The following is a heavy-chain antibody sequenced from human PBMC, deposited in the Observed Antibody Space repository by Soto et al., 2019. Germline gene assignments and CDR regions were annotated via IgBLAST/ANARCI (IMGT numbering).Heavy chain of an antibody. CDR1: GYTFTGYY. CDR2: INPNSGGT. CDR3: ASHFGGSGGYYYGMDV. J-gene: IGHJ6*02. V-gene: IGHV1-2*04. Sequence: GASVKVSCKASGYTFTGYYMHWVRQAPGQGLEWMGWINPNSGGTNYAQKFQGWVTMTRDTSISTAYMELSRLRSDDTAVYYCASHFGGSGGYYYGMDVWGQGTTVTVSS. D-gene: IGHD2-15*01.